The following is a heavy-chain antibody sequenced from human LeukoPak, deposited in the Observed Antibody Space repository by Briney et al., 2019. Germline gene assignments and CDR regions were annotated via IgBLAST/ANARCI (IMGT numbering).Heavy chain of an antibody. Sequence: ASVKVSCKASGYTFTSYLIHWVRQAPGQGLEWMGIINPSGGSTNFAQKFQGRVTMTRDTSTSTVYMELSSLRSEDTAVYYCARLGYCSSTSCQWGQGTLVTVSS. J-gene: IGHJ4*02. CDR3: ARLGYCSSTSCQ. V-gene: IGHV1-46*01. D-gene: IGHD2-2*01. CDR1: GYTFTSYL. CDR2: INPSGGST.